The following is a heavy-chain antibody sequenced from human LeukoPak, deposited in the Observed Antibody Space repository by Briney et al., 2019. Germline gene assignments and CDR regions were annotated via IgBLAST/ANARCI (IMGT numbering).Heavy chain of an antibody. CDR3: ARGGTAGLAD. V-gene: IGHV4-59*01. J-gene: IGHJ4*02. CDR1: GGSMSSYY. D-gene: IGHD1-14*01. CDR2: IYSTGNT. Sequence: SETLSLTCTVSGGSMSSYYWTWIRQPPGKGLEWIAYIYSTGNTNSNLSLKSRVAISVDTSKNQFSLNLSSVTAADTAVYYCARGGTAGLADWGLGTLVTVSS.